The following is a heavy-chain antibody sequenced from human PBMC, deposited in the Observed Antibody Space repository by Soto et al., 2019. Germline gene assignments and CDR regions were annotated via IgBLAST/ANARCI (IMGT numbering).Heavy chain of an antibody. CDR3: AREGRTMIVVVITTGYYFDY. J-gene: IGHJ4*02. CDR1: GFTFSSYA. CDR2: ISYDGSNK. Sequence: QVQLVESGGGVVQPGRSLRLSCAASGFTFSSYAMHWVRQAPGKGLEWVAVISYDGSNKYYADSVKGRFTISRDNSKNTLYLQMNSLRAEDTAVYYCAREGRTMIVVVITTGYYFDYWGQGTLVTVSS. V-gene: IGHV3-30-3*01. D-gene: IGHD3-22*01.